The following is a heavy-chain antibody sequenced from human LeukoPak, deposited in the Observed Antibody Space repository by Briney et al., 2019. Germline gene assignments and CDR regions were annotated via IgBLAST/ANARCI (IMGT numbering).Heavy chain of an antibody. J-gene: IGHJ4*02. CDR2: ITSSSSYI. Sequence: GGSLRLSCAASGFTFTSYNMNWVRQAPGKGLEWVSSITSSSSYIYYADSVKGRFTISRDNGKNSFYLQMSSLRVEDTAVYYCTKEETRGGDLYYWGQGALVTVSS. CDR1: GFTFTSYN. CDR3: TKEETRGGDLYY. D-gene: IGHD3-10*01. V-gene: IGHV3-21*01.